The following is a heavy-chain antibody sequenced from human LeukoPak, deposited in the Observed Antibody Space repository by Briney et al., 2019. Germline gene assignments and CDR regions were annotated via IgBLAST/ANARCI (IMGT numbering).Heavy chain of an antibody. V-gene: IGHV3-64D*09. Sequence: PGRSLRLSCSASGFTFSSYAMHWVRQAPGKGLEYVSAISSNGGSTYYADSVKGRFTISRDNSKNTLYLQMSSLRVEDTAVYYCVRDPRNCGGDCYSGGYFDYWGQGTLVTVSS. D-gene: IGHD2-21*02. CDR2: ISSNGGST. CDR1: GFTFSSYA. CDR3: VRDPRNCGGDCYSGGYFDY. J-gene: IGHJ4*02.